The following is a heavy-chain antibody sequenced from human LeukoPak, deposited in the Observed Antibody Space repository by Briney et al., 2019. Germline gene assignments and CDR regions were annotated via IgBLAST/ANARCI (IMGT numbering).Heavy chain of an antibody. D-gene: IGHD3-16*01. J-gene: IGHJ4*02. CDR3: ATTFGGTLPDY. Sequence: KPSETLSLTCAVYGGSFSGYYWSWIRQPPGKGLEWIGEINHSGSTNYNPSLKSRVTISADTSKNQFSLKLSSVTAADTAVYYCATTFGGTLPDYWGQGTLVTVSS. CDR1: GGSFSGYY. V-gene: IGHV4-34*01. CDR2: INHSGST.